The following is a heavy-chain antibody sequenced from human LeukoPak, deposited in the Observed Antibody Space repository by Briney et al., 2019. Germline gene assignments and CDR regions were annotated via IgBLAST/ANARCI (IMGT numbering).Heavy chain of an antibody. CDR2: IRYDGSNK. V-gene: IGHV3-30*02. J-gene: IGHJ4*02. CDR3: AKDEVYCSGGSCYHY. Sequence: GGSLRLSCAESGFTFSSYGMHWVRQAPGKGLEWVAFIRYDGSNKYYADSVKGRFTISRDNSKNTLYLQMNSLRAEDTAVYYCAKDEVYCSGGSCYHYWGQGTLVTVSS. CDR1: GFTFSSYG. D-gene: IGHD2-15*01.